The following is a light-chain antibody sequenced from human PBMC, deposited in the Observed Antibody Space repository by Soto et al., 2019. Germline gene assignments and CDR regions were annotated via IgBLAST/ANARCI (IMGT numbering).Light chain of an antibody. CDR2: DTS. Sequence: EIELTQSPGTLSLSPGERATLSCRASQGIGDTLAWYQQKPGQTPRLLIYDTSIRATGVPARFSGSRSGAEFTLTISSLQSEDFAVYYCQHYVNWPLTFGGGTKVDIK. CDR3: QHYVNWPLT. V-gene: IGKV3-15*01. J-gene: IGKJ4*01. CDR1: QGIGDT.